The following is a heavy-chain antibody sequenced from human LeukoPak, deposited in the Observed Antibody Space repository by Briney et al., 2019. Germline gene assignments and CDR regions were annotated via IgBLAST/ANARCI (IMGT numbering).Heavy chain of an antibody. CDR1: GYTFTSYY. CDR2: INPSGGST. Sequence: ASVKVSCKASGYTFTSYYMHWVRQAPGQGLEWMGIINPSGGSTSYAQKFQGRVTITRDTSTRTVYMELSSLRSEDTAVYYCAQQLVKGSFDYWGQGTLVTVSS. CDR3: AQQLVKGSFDY. D-gene: IGHD6-13*01. J-gene: IGHJ4*02. V-gene: IGHV1-46*03.